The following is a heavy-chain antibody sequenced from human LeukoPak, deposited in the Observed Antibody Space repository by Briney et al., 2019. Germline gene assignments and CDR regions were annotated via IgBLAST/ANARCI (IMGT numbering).Heavy chain of an antibody. D-gene: IGHD2-2*01. V-gene: IGHV5-10-1*01. CDR1: GYTFTTFW. Sequence: GESLRISCQGSGYTFTTFWINWVRQLPGRGLEWVVRFDPGNSYTNYSPSFQGHVAISFDKSINTAYLQWSGLRASDTAMYYCARISKVPDAQRYSFDIWGQGTMVTVSS. CDR3: ARISKVPDAQRYSFDI. CDR2: FDPGNSYT. J-gene: IGHJ3*02.